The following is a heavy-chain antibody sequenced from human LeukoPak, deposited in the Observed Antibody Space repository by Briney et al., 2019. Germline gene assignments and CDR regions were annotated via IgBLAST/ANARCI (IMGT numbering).Heavy chain of an antibody. Sequence: GGSLRLSCAASGFTFSSYAVHWVRQAPGKGLEWVAVISYDGSNKYYADSVKGRFAISRDNSKNTLYLQMNSPRAEDTAVYYCARDGMVPGDAFDIWGQGTMVTVSS. CDR2: ISYDGSNK. D-gene: IGHD2-8*01. J-gene: IGHJ3*02. V-gene: IGHV3-30*09. CDR1: GFTFSSYA. CDR3: ARDGMVPGDAFDI.